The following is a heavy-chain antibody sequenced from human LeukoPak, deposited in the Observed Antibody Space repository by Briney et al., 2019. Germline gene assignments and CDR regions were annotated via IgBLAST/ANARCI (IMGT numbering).Heavy chain of an antibody. CDR1: GGSISSHY. J-gene: IGHJ4*02. CDR2: IYYSGST. D-gene: IGHD3-16*01. Sequence: PSETLSLTCTVSGGSISSHYWSWIRQPPGKGLEWIGYIYYSGSTNHNPSLKSRVTISVDTSKNQFSLKLSSVTAADTAVYYCARGGSHAPYDYSLLDYWGQGTLVTVSS. V-gene: IGHV4-59*11. CDR3: ARGGSHAPYDYSLLDY.